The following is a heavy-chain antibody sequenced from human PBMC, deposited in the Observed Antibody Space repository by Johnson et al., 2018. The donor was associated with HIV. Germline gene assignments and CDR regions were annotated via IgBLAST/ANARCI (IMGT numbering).Heavy chain of an antibody. V-gene: IGHV3-30-3*01. CDR1: GFTFNNYA. J-gene: IGHJ3*02. CDR3: TTDLGLEWSEGNDAFDI. CDR2: ISYDGSNK. D-gene: IGHD3-3*01. Sequence: QVQLVESGGGVVQPGRSLRLSCAASGFTFNNYAMHWVRQAPGRGLEWVTVISYDGSNKHHADSVKGRFTISRDNSKRTLYLQMNSLKTEDTAVYYCTTDLGLEWSEGNDAFDIWGQGTMVTVSS.